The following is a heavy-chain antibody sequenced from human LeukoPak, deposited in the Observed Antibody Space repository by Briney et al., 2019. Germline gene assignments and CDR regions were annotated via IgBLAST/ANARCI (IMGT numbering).Heavy chain of an antibody. CDR2: ISGSGGGT. V-gene: IGHV3-23*01. J-gene: IGHJ4*02. CDR3: AKDLYCSGGSCHDLSDY. CDR1: GFTFSSYA. D-gene: IGHD2-15*01. Sequence: GGSLRLSCAASGFTFSSYAMRLVRQAPGKGLEWVSTISGSGGGTYYADSVKGRFTISRDNSKNTLYLQMNSLRAEDTAVYYCAKDLYCSGGSCHDLSDYWGQGTLVTVSS.